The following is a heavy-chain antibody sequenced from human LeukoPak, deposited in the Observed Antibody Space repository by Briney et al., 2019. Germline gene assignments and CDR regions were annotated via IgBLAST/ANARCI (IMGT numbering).Heavy chain of an antibody. Sequence: AGGSLRLSCAASGFTFSSYGMHWVRQAPGKGLEWVAVISYDGSNKYYADSVKGRFTISRDNSKNTLYLQMNSLRAEDTAVYYCAKCYYYGSGSYYKGGKSHFDYWGQGTLVTVSS. D-gene: IGHD3-10*01. J-gene: IGHJ4*02. CDR2: ISYDGSNK. V-gene: IGHV3-30*18. CDR1: GFTFSSYG. CDR3: AKCYYYGSGSYYKGGKSHFDY.